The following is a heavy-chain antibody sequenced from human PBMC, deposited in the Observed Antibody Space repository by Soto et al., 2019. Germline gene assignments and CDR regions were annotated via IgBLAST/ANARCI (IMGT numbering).Heavy chain of an antibody. CDR3: ARSDSHVVLVAARGLAY. Sequence: QVQLVQSGAEVKKPGSSVKVSCKASGGTFSSYAISWVRQAPGQGLEWMGGIIPIFGTANYAQKFQGRVTITADEYTSTAHMEKNSMRSEDTGLSYCARSDSHVVLVAARGLAYWGQGSLVTVSS. CDR2: IIPIFGTA. V-gene: IGHV1-69*12. CDR1: GGTFSSYA. J-gene: IGHJ4*02. D-gene: IGHD2-15*01.